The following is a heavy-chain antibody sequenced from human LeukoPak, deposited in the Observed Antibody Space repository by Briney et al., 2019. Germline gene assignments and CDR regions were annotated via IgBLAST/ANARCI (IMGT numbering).Heavy chain of an antibody. J-gene: IGHJ6*02. V-gene: IGHV3-74*01. D-gene: IGHD2-15*01. CDR2: INSDGSST. CDR1: GFTFSNYW. CDR3: ARDGFSSAGRCYGMDV. Sequence: GGSLRLSCAASGFTFSNYWMHWVRQAPGKGLVWVSRINSDGSSTDYADSVKGRFTISRDNAKNTLYLQMNSLRDGGMDVYYCARDGFSSAGRCYGMDVWGQGTTVTVSS.